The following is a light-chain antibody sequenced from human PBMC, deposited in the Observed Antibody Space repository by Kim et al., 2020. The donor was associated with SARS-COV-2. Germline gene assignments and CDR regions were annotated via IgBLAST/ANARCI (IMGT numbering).Light chain of an antibody. CDR3: QSYDSSLSAWV. Sequence: QIIPISCAVSTSSIGTGHDVHGYQHLPRVAPKLLTFTNNKRPSGVPDRFSGSKSGTSASLAITGLQAEDEADYYCQSYDSSLSAWVFGGGTQLTVL. CDR2: TNN. V-gene: IGLV1-40*01. CDR1: TSSIGTGHD. J-gene: IGLJ3*02.